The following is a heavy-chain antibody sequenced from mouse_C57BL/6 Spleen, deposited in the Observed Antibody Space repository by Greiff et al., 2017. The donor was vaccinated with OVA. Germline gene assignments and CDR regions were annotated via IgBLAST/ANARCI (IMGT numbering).Heavy chain of an antibody. V-gene: IGHV5-4*01. CDR2: ISDGGSYT. CDR1: GFTFSSYA. J-gene: IGHJ2*01. Sequence: EVKLVESGGGLVKPGGSLKLSCAASGFTFSSYAMSWVRQTPEKRLEWVATISDGGSYTYYPDNVKGRFTISRDNAKNNLYLQMSHLKSEDTAMYYCARDVLLFDYWGQGTTLTVSS. CDR3: ARDVLLFDY.